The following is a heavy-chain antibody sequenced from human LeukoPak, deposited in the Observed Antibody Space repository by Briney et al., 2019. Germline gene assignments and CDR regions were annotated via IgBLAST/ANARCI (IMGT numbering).Heavy chain of an antibody. CDR2: IYTSGST. CDR3: ARHGDYGYYVGAFDI. J-gene: IGHJ3*02. V-gene: IGHV4-61*02. D-gene: IGHD4-17*01. CDR1: GGSISSGSYY. Sequence: MASETLSLTCTVSGGSISSGSYYWSWIRQPAGKGLEWIGRIYTSGSTNYNPSLKSRVTISVDTSKNQFSLKLSSVTAADTAVYYCARHGDYGYYVGAFDIWGQGTMVTVSS.